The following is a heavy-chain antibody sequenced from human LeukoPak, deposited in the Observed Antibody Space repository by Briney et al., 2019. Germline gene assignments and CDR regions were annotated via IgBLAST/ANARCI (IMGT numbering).Heavy chain of an antibody. CDR2: ISYDGSNK. D-gene: IGHD3-10*01. V-gene: IGHV3-30*18. Sequence: GSLRLSCAASGFTFSSYGMHWVRQAPGKGLEGVAVISYDGSNKYYADSVKGRFTISRDNSKNTLYLQMNSLRAEDTAVYYCAKSLGELDYYYYYGMDVWGQGTTVTVSS. CDR1: GFTFSSYG. J-gene: IGHJ6*02. CDR3: AKSLGELDYYYYYGMDV.